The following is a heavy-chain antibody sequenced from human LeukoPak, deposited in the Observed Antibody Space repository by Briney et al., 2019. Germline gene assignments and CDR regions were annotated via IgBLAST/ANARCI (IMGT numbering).Heavy chain of an antibody. J-gene: IGHJ4*02. CDR1: GFTFSSYW. V-gene: IGHV3-7*03. CDR3: ARVRGEYYYDSSGYYFNY. CDR2: IKQDGSEK. D-gene: IGHD3-22*01. Sequence: GGSLRLSCAASGFTFSSYWMSWVRQAPGKGLEWVANIKQDGSEKYYVDSVRGRFTISGDNAKNSLYLQMNSLRAEDTAVYYCARVRGEYYYDSSGYYFNYWGQGTLVTVSS.